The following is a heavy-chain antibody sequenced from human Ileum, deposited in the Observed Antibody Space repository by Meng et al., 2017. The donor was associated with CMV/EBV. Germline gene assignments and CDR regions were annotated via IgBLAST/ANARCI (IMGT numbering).Heavy chain of an antibody. CDR3: ARDQEKGDYSNYYYYYYGKDV. J-gene: IGHJ6*01. D-gene: IGHD4-11*01. CDR2: ISYDGSNK. Sequence: GGSLRLSCAASGFTFSSYAMHWVRQAPGKGLEWVAVISYDGSNKYYADSVKGRFTISRDNSKNTVYMQMNSLRAEDTAVYYCARDQEKGDYSNYYYYYYGKDVCGQAIT. V-gene: IGHV3-30-3*01. CDR1: GFTFSSYA.